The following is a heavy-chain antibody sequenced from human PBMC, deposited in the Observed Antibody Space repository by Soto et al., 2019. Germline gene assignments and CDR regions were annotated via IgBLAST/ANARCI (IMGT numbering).Heavy chain of an antibody. Sequence: PSETLSFTCTVSGGSISSGGYYWSWIRQHPGKGLEWIGYIYYSGSTYYNPSLKSRVTISVDTSKNQFSLKLTSVTAADTAVYYCARDKITGLFDYWGQGTLVTVSS. CDR1: GGSISSGGYY. CDR3: ARDKITGLFDY. D-gene: IGHD2-8*02. J-gene: IGHJ4*02. V-gene: IGHV4-31*03. CDR2: IYYSGST.